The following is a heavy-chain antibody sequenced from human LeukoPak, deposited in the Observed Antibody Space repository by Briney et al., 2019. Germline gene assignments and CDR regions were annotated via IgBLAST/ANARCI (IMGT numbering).Heavy chain of an antibody. D-gene: IGHD3-10*01. CDR1: GVSISLNY. CDR2: FYDTRSP. CDR3: ARGRGSLTY. V-gene: IGHV4-59*01. J-gene: IGHJ4*02. Sequence: SETLSLTWAVSGVSISLNYWSWSGEHPGEGLEWICYFYDTRSPKYNPSLERRVTISVDMSRNQFALNLTSVTAADTAVYYCARGRGSLTYWGQGTLATVSS.